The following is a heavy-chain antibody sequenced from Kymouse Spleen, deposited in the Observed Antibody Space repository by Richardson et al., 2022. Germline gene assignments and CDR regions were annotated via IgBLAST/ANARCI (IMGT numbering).Heavy chain of an antibody. J-gene: IGHJ6*02. CDR1: GFTFSSYW. V-gene: IGHV3-7*01. CDR2: IKQDGSEK. CDR3: ARDTSGWYVYYYYGMDV. Sequence: EVQLVESGGGLVQPGGSLRLSCAASGFTFSSYWMSWVRQAPGKGLEWVANIKQDGSEKYYVDSVKGRFTISRDNAKNSLYLQMNSLRAEDTAVYYCARDTSGWYVYYYYGMDVWGQGTTVTVSS. D-gene: IGHD6-19*01.